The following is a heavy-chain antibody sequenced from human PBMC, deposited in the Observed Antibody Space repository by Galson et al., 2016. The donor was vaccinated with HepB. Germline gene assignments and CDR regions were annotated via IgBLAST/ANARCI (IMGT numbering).Heavy chain of an antibody. CDR2: LVPFVGTA. CDR1: GGSFNRYA. CDR3: ARGGDFYDNTGYYVGVAIDS. J-gene: IGHJ4*02. V-gene: IGHV1-69*06. Sequence: SVKVSCKASGGSFNRYAVSWLRQAPGRGLQWMGALVPFVGTANYAMDFQGRVTITADKSTNTAYMELISLSSEDTAVYYCARGGDFYDNTGYYVGVAIDSWGQGILVTVSS. D-gene: IGHD3-22*01.